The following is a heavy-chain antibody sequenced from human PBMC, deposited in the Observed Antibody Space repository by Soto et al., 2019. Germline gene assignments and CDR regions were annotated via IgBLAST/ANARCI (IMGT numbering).Heavy chain of an antibody. CDR2: ISDDGVYK. V-gene: IGHV3-30-3*01. J-gene: IGHJ6*02. CDR3: ARDQNPAMASHYYGMDV. D-gene: IGHD5-18*01. CDR1: GFSFSSYA. Sequence: QVQLVESGGGVVQPGRSLRLSCAASGFSFSSYAIHWVRQAPGKGLEWVVVISDDGVYKFYADSVKGRVTISRDNSKNTLSLQVDSLRGEDTAVYYCARDQNPAMASHYYGMDVWGHGTTFTVSS.